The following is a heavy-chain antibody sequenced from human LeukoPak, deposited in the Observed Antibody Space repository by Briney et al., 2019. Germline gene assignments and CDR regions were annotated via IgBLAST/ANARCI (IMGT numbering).Heavy chain of an antibody. CDR3: ASRLYCSNTRCRNFPFAY. D-gene: IGHD2-2*01. CDR1: GGTFSSYA. CDR2: IIPIFGTA. J-gene: IGHJ4*02. Sequence: SVKVSCKASGGTFSSYAINWVRQAPGQGLEWMGGIIPIFGTANYAQKFQDRVTITADESTSTAYMELSSLRSEDTAIYYCASRLYCSNTRCRNFPFAYWGQGTLVTVTS. V-gene: IGHV1-69*13.